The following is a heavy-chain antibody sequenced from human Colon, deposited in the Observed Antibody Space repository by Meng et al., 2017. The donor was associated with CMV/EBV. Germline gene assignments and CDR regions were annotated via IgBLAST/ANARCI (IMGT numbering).Heavy chain of an antibody. D-gene: IGHD5-24*01. Sequence: LRLSCAAPGFTLSDYYMSWIRQAPGKGLEWVSYISSSGNIIYYADSVKGRFTISRDNAKNSLSLQMNSLRAEDTAVYYCARDGYKPSYWGQGTLVTVSS. V-gene: IGHV3-11*01. CDR3: ARDGYKPSY. CDR1: GFTLSDYY. J-gene: IGHJ4*02. CDR2: ISSSGNII.